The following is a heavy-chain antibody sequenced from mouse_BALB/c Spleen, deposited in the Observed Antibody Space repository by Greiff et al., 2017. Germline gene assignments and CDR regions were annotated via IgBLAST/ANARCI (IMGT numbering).Heavy chain of an antibody. Sequence: EVKLMESGAELVKPGASVKLSCTASGFNIKDTYMHWVKQRPEQGLEWIGRIDPANGNTKYDPKFQGKATITADTSSNTAYLQLSSLTSEDTAVYYCAYGSSYATYAMDYWGQGTSVTVSS. CDR3: AYGSSYATYAMDY. D-gene: IGHD1-1*01. V-gene: IGHV14-3*02. CDR1: GFNIKDTY. J-gene: IGHJ4*01. CDR2: IDPANGNT.